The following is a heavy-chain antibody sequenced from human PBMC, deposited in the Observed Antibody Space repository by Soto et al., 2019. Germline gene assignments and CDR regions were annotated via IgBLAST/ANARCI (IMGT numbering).Heavy chain of an antibody. CDR2: IKQDGSEK. J-gene: IGHJ4*02. CDR3: ARDLDIVDTSAGLGFDY. V-gene: IGHV3-7*01. D-gene: IGHD5-12*01. Sequence: EVQLVESGGGLVQPGGSLRLSCAASGFTFSSYWMSWVRQAPGKGLEWVANIKQDGSEKYYVDSVKGRFTISRDNAKKSLDLQMNSLRAEDTAVYYCARDLDIVDTSAGLGFDYWGQGTLGTVSS. CDR1: GFTFSSYW.